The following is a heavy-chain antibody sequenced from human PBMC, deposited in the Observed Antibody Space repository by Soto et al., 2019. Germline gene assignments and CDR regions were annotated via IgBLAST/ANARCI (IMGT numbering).Heavy chain of an antibody. J-gene: IGHJ4*02. CDR3: AKGSLVRTAPPDY. CDR1: GYTFTSYG. CDR2: ISAYNGNT. Sequence: QVQVVQSGAEVKKPGASVKVSCNVSGYTFTSYGINWVRQAPGQGLEWMGGISAYNGNTIYAENLQGRVTMTTDTSTSTAYMELRGLTSDDTALYYCAKGSLVRTAPPDYWGQGTLVTVSS. V-gene: IGHV1-18*04. D-gene: IGHD2-21*02.